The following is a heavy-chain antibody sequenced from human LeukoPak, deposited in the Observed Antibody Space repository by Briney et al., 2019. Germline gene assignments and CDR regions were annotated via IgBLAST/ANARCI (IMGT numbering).Heavy chain of an antibody. CDR2: IVVGSGNT. V-gene: IGHV1-58*01. CDR1: GFTFTSSA. Sequence: GTSVKVSCKASGFTFTSSAVQWVRQARGQGLEWIGWIVVGSGNTNYAQKFQERVTINRDMSTSTVYMELSSLRSEDTAMYYCARLPYRDGVAQDYWGQGTLVTVSS. D-gene: IGHD2-21*01. CDR3: ARLPYRDGVAQDY. J-gene: IGHJ4*02.